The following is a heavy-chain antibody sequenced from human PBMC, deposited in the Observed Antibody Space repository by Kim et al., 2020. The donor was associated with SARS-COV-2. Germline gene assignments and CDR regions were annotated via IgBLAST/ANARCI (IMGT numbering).Heavy chain of an antibody. J-gene: IGHJ6*02. CDR1: GFTFSNAW. V-gene: IGHV3-15*01. D-gene: IGHD6-6*01. CDR3: TTVGFRPLGYYYYYGMDV. Sequence: GGSLRLSCAASGFTFSNAWMSWVRQAPGKGLEWVGRIKSKTDGGTTDYAAPVKGRFTISRDDSKNTLYLQMNSLKTEDTAVYYCTTVGFRPLGYYYYYGMDVWGQGTTVTVSS. CDR2: IKSKTDGGTT.